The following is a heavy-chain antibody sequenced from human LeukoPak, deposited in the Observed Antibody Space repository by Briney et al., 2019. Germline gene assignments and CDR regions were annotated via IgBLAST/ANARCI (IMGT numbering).Heavy chain of an antibody. J-gene: IGHJ4*02. CDR1: GFTFGSSA. Sequence: GWSLRLSCAASGFTFGSSAMSWVRQAPGKGPEWVSTFSRSGPDTYYADSVKGRFTILRDNSKNTLYLQMNSLRAEDTAVYYCAKGSLGSWYYFDYWGQGTLVTVSS. CDR3: AKGSLGSWYYFDY. D-gene: IGHD6-13*01. V-gene: IGHV3-23*01. CDR2: FSRSGPDT.